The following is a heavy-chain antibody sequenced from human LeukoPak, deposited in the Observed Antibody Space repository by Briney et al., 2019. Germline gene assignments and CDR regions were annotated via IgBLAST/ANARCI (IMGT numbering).Heavy chain of an antibody. V-gene: IGHV1-8*02. CDR1: GYLGNHD. J-gene: IGHJ3*02. Sequence: ASVKVSCKASGYLGNHDINWVRQSTGQGLEWMGWMNPNSGNTGYAQKFQGRVTLTRDTSTSTAYMELSSLRSEDTAFYYCARLTLGYCSGGSCYSWLGAFDIWGQGTMVTVSS. CDR2: MNPNSGNT. CDR3: ARLTLGYCSGGSCYSWLGAFDI. D-gene: IGHD2-15*01.